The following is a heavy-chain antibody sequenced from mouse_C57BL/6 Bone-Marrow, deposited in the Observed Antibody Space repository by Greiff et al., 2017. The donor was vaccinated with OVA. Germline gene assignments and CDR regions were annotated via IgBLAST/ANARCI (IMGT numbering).Heavy chain of an antibody. CDR1: GFNIKDDY. Sequence: VQLQQSGAELVRPGASVKLSCTASGFNIKDDYMHWVKERPEQGLEWIGWIDPENGDTEYASKFQGKATITADTSSKTVYLHLSSLTSEDTAVYDSTTYRYWGQGTTLTVSS. CDR2: IDPENGDT. V-gene: IGHV14-4*01. CDR3: TTYRY. J-gene: IGHJ2*01.